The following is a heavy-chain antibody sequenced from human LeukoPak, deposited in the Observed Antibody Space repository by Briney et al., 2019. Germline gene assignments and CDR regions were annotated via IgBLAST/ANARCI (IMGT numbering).Heavy chain of an antibody. CDR2: ISAYNGNT. J-gene: IGHJ3*02. D-gene: IGHD2-21*02. CDR3: ARDFVRDCGPSDAFDI. V-gene: IGHV1-18*04. Sequence: ASVKVSCKASGYTFTSYGISWVRQAPGQGLEWIGWISAYNGNTNYAQKLQGRVTMTTDTSTSTAYMELRSLRSDDTAVYYCARDFVRDCGPSDAFDIWGQGTMVTVSS. CDR1: GYTFTSYG.